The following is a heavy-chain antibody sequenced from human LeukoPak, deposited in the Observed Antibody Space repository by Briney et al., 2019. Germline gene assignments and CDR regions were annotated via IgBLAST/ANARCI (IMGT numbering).Heavy chain of an antibody. CDR1: GYTFAGYY. V-gene: IGHV1-2*02. CDR3: ASAESHDYGET. CDR2: IKPNSGGT. Sequence: ASVKVSCKASGYTFAGYYVHWVRQAPGQGLEWMGWIKPNSGGTQYAQRFRGRVTMTRDTSITTAYMELTGLRSDDTAVYFCASAESHDYGETWGQGTLVTVSS. D-gene: IGHD4-17*01. J-gene: IGHJ4*02.